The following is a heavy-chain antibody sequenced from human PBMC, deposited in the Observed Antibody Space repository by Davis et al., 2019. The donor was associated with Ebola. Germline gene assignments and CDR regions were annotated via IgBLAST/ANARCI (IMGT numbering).Heavy chain of an antibody. V-gene: IGHV7-4-1*02. CDR3: ARSWSSSWYYYFDY. J-gene: IGHJ4*02. D-gene: IGHD6-13*01. CDR1: GYTFTSYA. Sequence: ASVKVSCKASGYTFTSYAMNWVRQAPGQGLEWMGWINTNTGNPTYAQGFTGRFVFSLDTSVSTAYLQISSLKAEDTAVYYCARSWSSSWYYYFDYWGQGTLVTVSS. CDR2: INTNTGNP.